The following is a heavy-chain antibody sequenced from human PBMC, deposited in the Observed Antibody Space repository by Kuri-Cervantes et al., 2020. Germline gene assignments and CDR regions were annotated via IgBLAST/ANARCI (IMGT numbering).Heavy chain of an antibody. CDR1: GYTFTSYG. V-gene: IGHV1-18*01. J-gene: IGHJ6*02. Sequence: ASVNVSCKASGYTFTSYGISWVRQAPGQGLEWMGWISAYNGNTNYAQKLQGRVTMTTDTSTSTAYMELRSLRSDDTAVYYCAREWELPDYDYYGMDVWGQGTTVTSSS. D-gene: IGHD1-26*01. CDR3: AREWELPDYDYYGMDV. CDR2: ISAYNGNT.